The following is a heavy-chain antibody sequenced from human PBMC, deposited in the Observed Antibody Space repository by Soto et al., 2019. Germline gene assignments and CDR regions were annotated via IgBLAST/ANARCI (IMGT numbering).Heavy chain of an antibody. Sequence: PSETLSLTCAVYGGAFSGYYWSWIRPPPGKGLEWIGEINHSGSTNYNPSLKSRVTISVDTSKNQFSLKLSSVTAADTAVYYCARAPVYRIFGVARDYYYYYYMDVWGKGTTVTVSS. J-gene: IGHJ6*03. CDR2: INHSGST. CDR1: GGAFSGYY. CDR3: ARAPVYRIFGVARDYYYYYYMDV. V-gene: IGHV4-34*01. D-gene: IGHD3-3*02.